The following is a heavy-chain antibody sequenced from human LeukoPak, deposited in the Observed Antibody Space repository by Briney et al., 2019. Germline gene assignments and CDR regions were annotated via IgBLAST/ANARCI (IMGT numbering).Heavy chain of an antibody. V-gene: IGHV3-66*01. CDR2: IYSGGST. J-gene: IGHJ4*02. CDR1: GFTVSSNY. D-gene: IGHD6-19*01. Sequence: PGGSLRLSCAASGFTVSSNYMSWVRQAPGKGLEWVSVIYSGGSTYYADSVKGRFTISRDNAKNTLYLQMNSLRAEDTAVYYCAREGIAVAGPLDYWGQGTLVTVSS. CDR3: AREGIAVAGPLDY.